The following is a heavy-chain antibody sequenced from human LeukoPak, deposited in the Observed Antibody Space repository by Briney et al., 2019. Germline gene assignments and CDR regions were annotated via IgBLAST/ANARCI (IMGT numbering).Heavy chain of an antibody. V-gene: IGHV4-61*02. CDR1: GGSISSGSYY. CDR2: IYTSGST. Sequence: SETLSLTCTVSGGSISSGSYYWSWIRPPAGKGLEWIGRIYTSGSTNYNPSLKSRVTISVDTSKNQFSLKLSSVTAADTAVYYCARQTTVNYYYYYMDVWGKGTTVTISS. CDR3: ARQTTVNYYYYYMDV. J-gene: IGHJ6*03. D-gene: IGHD4-17*01.